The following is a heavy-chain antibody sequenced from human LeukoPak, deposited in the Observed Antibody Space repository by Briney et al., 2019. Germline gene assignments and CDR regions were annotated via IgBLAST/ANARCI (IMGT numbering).Heavy chain of an antibody. Sequence: ASVKVSCKASGYTFTDYYMHWVRQAPGQGLEWMGWINPNSGGTNYAQKFQGRVTMTRDTSISTAYMELSRLRSDDTALYYCVRGYYDSSVYYYENYFDYGGQEPLVTVSS. CDR3: VRGYYDSSVYYYENYFDY. CDR2: INPNSGGT. V-gene: IGHV1-2*02. J-gene: IGHJ4*02. D-gene: IGHD3-22*01. CDR1: GYTFTDYY.